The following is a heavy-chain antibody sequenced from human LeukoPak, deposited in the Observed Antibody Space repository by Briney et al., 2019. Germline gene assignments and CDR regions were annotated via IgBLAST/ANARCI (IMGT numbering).Heavy chain of an antibody. CDR3: AKDRDYYDSSGYQFEY. CDR2: ISGDGGST. Sequence: GGSLRLSCAASGFTFSNYAMSWARQAPGKGLEWVSSISGDGGSTYYADSMQGRFTISRDNSKSTLYLQMNSLRAEDTALYYCAKDRDYYDSSGYQFEYWGQGTLVTVSS. D-gene: IGHD3-22*01. J-gene: IGHJ4*02. CDR1: GFTFSNYA. V-gene: IGHV3-23*01.